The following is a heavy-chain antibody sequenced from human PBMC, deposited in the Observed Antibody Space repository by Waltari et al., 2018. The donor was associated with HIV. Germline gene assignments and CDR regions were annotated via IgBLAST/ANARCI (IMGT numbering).Heavy chain of an antibody. CDR3: ARDRDRKYDTGIARAY. CDR1: GYSFSTPA. J-gene: IGHJ4*02. V-gene: IGHV1-18*01. CDR2: INTVTKET. D-gene: IGHD2-21*01. Sequence: GASVLMSCTTSGYSFSTPAISLVRWSPGRGLEWVGWINTVTKETRTGRRFQGRGSLSSDASTSTSYMQLARLTSDDSAIYYCARDRDRKYDTGIARAYWGQGTVVSVSS.